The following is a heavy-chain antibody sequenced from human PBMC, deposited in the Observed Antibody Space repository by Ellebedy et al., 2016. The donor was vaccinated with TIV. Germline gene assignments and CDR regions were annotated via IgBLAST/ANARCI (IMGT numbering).Heavy chain of an antibody. CDR3: ARAPTAIFAHFYYYYYYMDV. J-gene: IGHJ6*03. CDR2: ISGSGGST. D-gene: IGHD2-21*02. CDR1: GFTFSSYA. V-gene: IGHV3-23*01. Sequence: GESLKISXAASGFTFSSYAMSWVRQAPGRRLEWVSAISGSGGSTHYVDSVRGRFTISRDNSKNTLYLQMTSLRAEDTAVYYYARAPTAIFAHFYYYYYYMDVWGKGTTVTVSS.